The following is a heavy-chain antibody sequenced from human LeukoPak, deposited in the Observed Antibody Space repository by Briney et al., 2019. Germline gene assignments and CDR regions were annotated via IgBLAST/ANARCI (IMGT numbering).Heavy chain of an antibody. CDR1: GFTVSSNY. V-gene: IGHV3-23*01. CDR3: AKRRCSSTSCSIDY. J-gene: IGHJ4*02. CDR2: ISGSGGST. Sequence: GGSLRLSCAASGFTVSSNYMSWVRQAPGMGLEWVSAISGSGGSTYYADSVKGRFTISRDNSKNTLYLQMNSLRAEDTAVYYCAKRRCSSTSCSIDYWGQGTLVTVSS. D-gene: IGHD2-2*01.